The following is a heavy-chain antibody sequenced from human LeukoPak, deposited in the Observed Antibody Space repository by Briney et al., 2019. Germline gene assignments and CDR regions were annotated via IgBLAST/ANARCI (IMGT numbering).Heavy chain of an antibody. V-gene: IGHV4-61*02. CDR1: GGSISSGSYY. CDR3: ARDRIAADCNWFDP. D-gene: IGHD6-13*01. CDR2: IYTSVST. J-gene: IGHJ5*02. Sequence: PSQTLSLTCTVSGGSISSGSYYWSWIRQPAGKGLEWIGRIYTSVSTNYNPSLKSRVTISVDTSKNQFSLKLSSVTAADTAVYYCARDRIAADCNWFDPWGQGTLVTVSS.